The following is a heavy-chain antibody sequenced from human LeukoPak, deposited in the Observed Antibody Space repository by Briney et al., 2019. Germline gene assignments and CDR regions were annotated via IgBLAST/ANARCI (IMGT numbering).Heavy chain of an antibody. CDR1: EFTFSSYA. V-gene: IGHV3-21*01. CDR3: AKSPFTYYYDSSGRDSDY. CDR2: ISSSSSYI. J-gene: IGHJ4*02. D-gene: IGHD3-22*01. Sequence: PGGSLRLSCAASEFTFSSYAMTWVRQAPGKGLEWVSSISSSSSYIYYADSVKGRFTISRDNAKNSLYLQMNSLRVEDTAVYYCAKSPFTYYYDSSGRDSDYWGQGTLVTVSS.